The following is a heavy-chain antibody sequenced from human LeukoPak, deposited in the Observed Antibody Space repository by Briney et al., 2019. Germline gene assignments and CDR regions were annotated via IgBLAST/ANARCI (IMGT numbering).Heavy chain of an antibody. D-gene: IGHD6-13*01. J-gene: IGHJ4*02. CDR2: IKYDGSVK. V-gene: IGHV3-7*01. CDR1: GLNFRTSW. CDR3: ARDPDSSSFDY. Sequence: PRGSLRLSCIASGLNFRTSWMSWVRQSPGKGLEFLANIKYDGSVKNYADSVKGRFTISRDDPKNSLYLQMDSLRAGDTAVYYCARDPDSSSFDYWGQGALVTVSS.